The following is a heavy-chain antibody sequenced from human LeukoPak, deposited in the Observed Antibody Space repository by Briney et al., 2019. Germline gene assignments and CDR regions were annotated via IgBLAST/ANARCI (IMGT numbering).Heavy chain of an antibody. CDR1: GYTFTGYY. Sequence: ASVKVSCKASGYTFTGYYMHWVRQAPGQGLEWMGWINPNSGGTNYAQKFQGRVTMTRDTSISTAYMELSRLGSDDTAVYYCARLVNYYGSGSYYNFDYWGQGTLVTVSS. J-gene: IGHJ4*02. CDR2: INPNSGGT. D-gene: IGHD3-10*01. V-gene: IGHV1-2*02. CDR3: ARLVNYYGSGSYYNFDY.